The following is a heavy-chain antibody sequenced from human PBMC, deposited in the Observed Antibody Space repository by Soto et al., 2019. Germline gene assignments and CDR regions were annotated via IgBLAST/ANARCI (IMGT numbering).Heavy chain of an antibody. D-gene: IGHD3-10*01. J-gene: IGHJ5*02. V-gene: IGHV4-34*01. CDR3: ARGYGSGST. CDR1: CGSISSYY. CDR2: INHSGST. Sequence: SETLSLTCPFSCGSISSYYLSWIRQPPGKGLEWIGEINHSGSTNYNPSLKSRVTISLDTSKNQFSLKLSSVTAADTAVYYCARGYGSGSTWGQGTLVTVSS.